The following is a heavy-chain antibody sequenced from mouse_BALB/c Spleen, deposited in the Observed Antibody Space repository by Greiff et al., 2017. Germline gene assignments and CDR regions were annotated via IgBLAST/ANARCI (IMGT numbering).Heavy chain of an antibody. Sequence: QVQLQQSGAELARPGASVKLSCKASGYTFTSYWMQWVKQRPGQGLEWIGAIYPGDGDTRYTQKFKGKATLTADKSSSTAYMQLSSLASEDSAVYYCARYGYDAMDYWGQGTSVTVSS. CDR3: ARYGYDAMDY. CDR2: IYPGDGDT. V-gene: IGHV1-87*01. CDR1: GYTFTSYW. D-gene: IGHD1-1*02. J-gene: IGHJ4*01.